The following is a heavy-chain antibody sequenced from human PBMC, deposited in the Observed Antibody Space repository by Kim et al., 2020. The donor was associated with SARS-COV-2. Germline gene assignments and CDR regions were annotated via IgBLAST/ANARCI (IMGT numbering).Heavy chain of an antibody. J-gene: IGHJ4*02. Sequence: TNDNPPLKSRVTISEDVSTNQLSLRLNSVTAADTAVYFCARHGGYALRQWGQGTLVTVSS. CDR2: T. CDR3: ARHGGYALRQ. D-gene: IGHD3-22*01. V-gene: IGHV4-4*01.